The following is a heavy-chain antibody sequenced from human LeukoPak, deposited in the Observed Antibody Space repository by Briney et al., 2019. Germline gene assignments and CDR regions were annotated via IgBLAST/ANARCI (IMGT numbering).Heavy chain of an antibody. CDR3: ARDFAWGSGGAPIDDNWLDP. CDR1: GYTFTGYY. Sequence: GSVKVSCKASGYTFTGYYMHWVRQAPGQGLEWMGWINPNSGGTNYAPKFQDRATMTTDTSTSTAYMELRSLRFDDTAVYYCARDFAWGSGGAPIDDNWLDPWGQGTLVTVSS. D-gene: IGHD7-27*01. V-gene: IGHV1-2*02. J-gene: IGHJ5*02. CDR2: INPNSGGT.